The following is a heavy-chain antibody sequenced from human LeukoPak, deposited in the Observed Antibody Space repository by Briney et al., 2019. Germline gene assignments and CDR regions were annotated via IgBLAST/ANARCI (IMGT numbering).Heavy chain of an antibody. CDR2: IYSGGST. J-gene: IGHJ3*02. Sequence: ETLSLTCTVSGGPMNKHYYSWVRQPPGKGLEWVSVIYSGGSTYYADSVKGRFTISRDNSKNTLYLQMNSLRAEDTAVYYCARGLTYYYGSGSYPPVAFDIWGQGTMVTVSS. CDR3: ARGLTYYYGSGSYPPVAFDI. D-gene: IGHD3-10*01. V-gene: IGHV3-53*01. CDR1: GGPMNKHY.